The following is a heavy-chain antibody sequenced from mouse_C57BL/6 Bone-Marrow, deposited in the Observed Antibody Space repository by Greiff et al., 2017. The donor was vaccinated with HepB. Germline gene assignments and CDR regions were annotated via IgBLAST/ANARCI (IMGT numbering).Heavy chain of an antibody. Sequence: EVQRVESGGGLVQPGGSLKLSCAASGFTFSDYYMYWVRQTPEKRLEWVAYISNGGGSTYYPDTVKGRFTISRDNAKNTLYLQMSRLKSEDTAMYYCAREGYYGSSPDYWGQGTTLTVSS. D-gene: IGHD1-1*01. J-gene: IGHJ2*01. CDR3: AREGYYGSSPDY. CDR2: ISNGGGST. V-gene: IGHV5-12*01. CDR1: GFTFSDYY.